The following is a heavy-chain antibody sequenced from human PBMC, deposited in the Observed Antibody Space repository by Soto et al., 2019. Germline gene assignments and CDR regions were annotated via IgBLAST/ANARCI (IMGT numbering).Heavy chain of an antibody. J-gene: IGHJ5*02. CDR1: GGSISSSSYY. CDR3: ARHRLDYYDRSGYYYDFATTNWFDP. Sequence: SETLSLTCTVSGGSISSSSYYWGWIRQPPGKGLEWIGSIYYSGSTYYNPSLKSRVTISVDTSKNQFSLKLSSVTAADTAVYYCARHRLDYYDRSGYYYDFATTNWFDPWGQGTLVTVSS. D-gene: IGHD3-22*01. CDR2: IYYSGST. V-gene: IGHV4-39*01.